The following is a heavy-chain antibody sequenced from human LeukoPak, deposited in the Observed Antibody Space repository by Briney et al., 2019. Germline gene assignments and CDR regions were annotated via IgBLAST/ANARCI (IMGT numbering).Heavy chain of an antibody. J-gene: IGHJ6*02. V-gene: IGHV4-31*03. CDR3: ARDLSYYFGSGTSALDV. CDR2: IYYTGSV. D-gene: IGHD3-10*01. Sequence: SQTLSLTCTCSGASISTGGYYWTWIRQPPGGGLERIGYIYYTGSVDYNPSLKSRLTISLDKSKNQFSLKLNSVTAADTAIYYCARDLSYYFGSGTSALDVWGQGTAVTVS. CDR1: GASISTGGYY.